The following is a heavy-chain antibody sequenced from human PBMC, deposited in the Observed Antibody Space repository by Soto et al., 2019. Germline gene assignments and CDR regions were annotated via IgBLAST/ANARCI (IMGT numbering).Heavy chain of an antibody. CDR3: ARAGRSSGWYQYYYHGMDV. D-gene: IGHD6-19*01. V-gene: IGHV3-23*01. J-gene: IGHJ6*02. Sequence: GGSLRLSCAASGFTFSSYAMSWVRQAPGKGLEWVSAISGSGGSTYYADSVKGRFTISRDDSKNTLYLQMNSLRAEDTAVYYCARAGRSSGWYQYYYHGMDVWGQGTTVTVSS. CDR1: GFTFSSYA. CDR2: ISGSGGST.